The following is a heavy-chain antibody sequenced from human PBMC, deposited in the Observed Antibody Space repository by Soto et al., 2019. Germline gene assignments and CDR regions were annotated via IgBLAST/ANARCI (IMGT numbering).Heavy chain of an antibody. V-gene: IGHV1-18*04. CDR2: VSPYNGNT. D-gene: IGHD3-22*01. CDR3: ARDQYFFDSSGYYDH. CDR1: GYTFVSYG. Sequence: QAQLVQSAAEVKKPGASVKVSCKTSGYTFVSYGISWVRQAPGQGLEWMGWVSPYNGNTNFAQRFQGRVTLTTDTSTDIVYMDLGSLKSDDTAVYYCARDQYFFDSSGYYDHWGQGTLITVSS. J-gene: IGHJ5*02.